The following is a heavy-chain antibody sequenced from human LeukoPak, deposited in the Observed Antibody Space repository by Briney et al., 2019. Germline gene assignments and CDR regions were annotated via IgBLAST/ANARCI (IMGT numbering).Heavy chain of an antibody. J-gene: IGHJ4*02. Sequence: ASVTVSCKASGYTFTNFGISWVRQAPGQGLEWMGWISTYNGNTNYAQKLQGRVTMTTDPSTTTAYMELRSLRSDDTAVYYCARDPTYDFWSGWTHFDYWGQGTLVTVSS. CDR2: ISTYNGNT. CDR1: GYTFTNFG. D-gene: IGHD3-3*01. V-gene: IGHV1-18*01. CDR3: ARDPTYDFWSGWTHFDY.